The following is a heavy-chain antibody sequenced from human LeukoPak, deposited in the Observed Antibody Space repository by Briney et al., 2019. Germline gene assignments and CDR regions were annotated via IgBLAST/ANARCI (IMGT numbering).Heavy chain of an antibody. D-gene: IGHD6-6*01. CDR1: GFTFSSHW. J-gene: IGHJ4*02. CDR2: ISWNGGGM. Sequence: GGSLRLSCAASGFTFSSHWMHWVRQAPGKGLEWVSGISWNGGGMGYAVSVKGRFTISRDNAKNSPYLQMNSLRDEDTALYYCAKDITGGRSSPYFDSWGQGTLVTVSS. V-gene: IGHV3-9*01. CDR3: AKDITGGRSSPYFDS.